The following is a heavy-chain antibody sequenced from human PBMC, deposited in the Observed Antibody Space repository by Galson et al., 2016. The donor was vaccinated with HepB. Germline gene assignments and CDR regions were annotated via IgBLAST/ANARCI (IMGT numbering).Heavy chain of an antibody. CDR2: INPRGGST. Sequence: SVKVSCKASGNTFTSYYMHWVRQAPGQGIEWMGIINPRGGSTSYAQKFQGRVSMTRDTSTSTVYMELNSLKTGDTAVYYCARGYDYGDYAGWVYYSMDVWGQGTTVTVSS. CDR3: ARGYDYGDYAGWVYYSMDV. CDR1: GNTFTSYY. J-gene: IGHJ6*02. V-gene: IGHV1-46*01. D-gene: IGHD4-17*01.